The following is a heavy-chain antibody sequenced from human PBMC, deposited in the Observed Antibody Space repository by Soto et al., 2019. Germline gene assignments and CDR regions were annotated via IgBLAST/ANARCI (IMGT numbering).Heavy chain of an antibody. V-gene: IGHV5-51*01. D-gene: IGHD6-13*01. CDR3: ARHSRGGDY. CDR2: IYPGDSDT. CDR1: GYNFTTYW. J-gene: IGHJ4*02. Sequence: EVQLVQSGAQVKKPGESLKISCQVSGYNFTTYWIGWVRQMPGKGLEWMGVIYPGDSDTRYSPSFQGQVTISADKSITTAYLQWSSPKASDSAMYYCARHSRGGDYWGQGTLVTVSS.